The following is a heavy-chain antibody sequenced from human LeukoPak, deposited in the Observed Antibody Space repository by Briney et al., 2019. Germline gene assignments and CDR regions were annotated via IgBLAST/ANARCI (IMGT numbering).Heavy chain of an antibody. D-gene: IGHD6-6*01. Sequence: GGSLRLSCSASGFTFSSYGMSWVRQAPGQGLEWVSAISGSGGSTYYADSVKGRFTISRDNSKNTLDLQMNSLRAEDTAVYYCAKDGQLGLRLYYYYYYMAVWGKGTTVTVSS. J-gene: IGHJ6*03. CDR2: ISGSGGST. V-gene: IGHV3-23*01. CDR1: GFTFSSYG. CDR3: AKDGQLGLRLYYYYYYMAV.